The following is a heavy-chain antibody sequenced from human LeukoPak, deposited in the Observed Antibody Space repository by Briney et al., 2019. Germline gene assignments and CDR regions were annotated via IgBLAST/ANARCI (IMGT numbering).Heavy chain of an antibody. CDR1: GWSFNDYY. V-gene: IGHV4-34*01. J-gene: IGHJ5*02. D-gene: IGHD2-2*01. CDR3: ARGQVPAARGYNWFDP. Sequence: PSETLSLTCAVYGWSFNDYYWNWIRQPPGKGLEWIGEINARGDTNYNPSLKIRFTISVDTAKTQFSLRLTSMIAADTALSYCARGQVPAARGYNWFDPWGQGTLVTVSS. CDR2: INARGDT.